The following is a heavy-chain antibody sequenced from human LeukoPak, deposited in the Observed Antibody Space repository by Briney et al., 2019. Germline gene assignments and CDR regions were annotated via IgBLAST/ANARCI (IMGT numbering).Heavy chain of an antibody. CDR3: ARDLARGYSYGYNAFDI. CDR1: GYTFSSYG. D-gene: IGHD5-18*01. V-gene: IGHV1-18*01. CDR2: ITAGNGNT. J-gene: IGHJ3*02. Sequence: ASVKVSCKASGYTFSSYGIGWVQQAPRQGLEWMGWITAGNGNTNYAQKVQGRVTMTTDTSTSTAYMELRSLRSDDTAVYFCARDLARGYSYGYNAFDIWGQGTMVTVSS.